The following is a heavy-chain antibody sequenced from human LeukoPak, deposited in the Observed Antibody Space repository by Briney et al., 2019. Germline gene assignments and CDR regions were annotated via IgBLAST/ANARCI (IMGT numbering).Heavy chain of an antibody. V-gene: IGHV1-2*06. CDR2: INPNSGGT. CDR1: GYTFTGYY. Sequence: ASVKVSCKASGYTFTGYYMYWVRQAPGQGLEWMGRINPNSGGTNYAQKFQGRVTMTRDTSISTAYMELSRLRSDDTAVYYCARDYLAAAGYYYYYMDVWGKGTTVTVSS. D-gene: IGHD6-13*01. CDR3: ARDYLAAAGYYYYYMDV. J-gene: IGHJ6*03.